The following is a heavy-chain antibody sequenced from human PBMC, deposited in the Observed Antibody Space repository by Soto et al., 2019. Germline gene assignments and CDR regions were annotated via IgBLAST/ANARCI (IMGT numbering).Heavy chain of an antibody. CDR2: IYYSGST. CDR3: ARGSGDVDTAMENYYYYGMDV. D-gene: IGHD5-18*01. Sequence: SETLSLTCTVSGASISSYYWSWIRPPPGKGLEWIGYIYYSGSTNYNPSLKSRVTISVDTSKNQFSLKLSSVTAADTAVYYCARGSGDVDTAMENYYYYGMDVWGQGTTVTVA. CDR1: GASISSYY. J-gene: IGHJ6*02. V-gene: IGHV4-59*01.